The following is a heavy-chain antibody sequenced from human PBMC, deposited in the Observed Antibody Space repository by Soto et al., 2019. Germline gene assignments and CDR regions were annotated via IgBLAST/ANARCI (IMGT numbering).Heavy chain of an antibody. Sequence: GGSLRLSCAASGFTFSSYAMSWVRQAPGKGLEWVSAISGSGGSTYYADSVKGRFTISRDNSKNTLYLQMNSLRAEDTAVYYCANVPIWDGDYPISYYGMDVWGQGTTVTVSS. CDR3: ANVPIWDGDYPISYYGMDV. CDR2: ISGSGGST. V-gene: IGHV3-23*01. J-gene: IGHJ6*02. CDR1: GFTFSSYA. D-gene: IGHD4-17*01.